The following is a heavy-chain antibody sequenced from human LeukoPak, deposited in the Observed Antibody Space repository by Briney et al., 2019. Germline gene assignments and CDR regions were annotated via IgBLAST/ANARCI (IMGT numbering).Heavy chain of an antibody. CDR1: GGSISSYY. D-gene: IGHD3-9*01. J-gene: IGHJ4*02. CDR3: ARRVTGYYNLDF. V-gene: IGHV4-59*01. Sequence: PSESLSLTCTVSGGSISSYYWRWIRQPPGKGLEWIGYIYYSGSTNYNPSLKSRVTISVDPSKNQFSLKRSSVTAADTAVYYCARRVTGYYNLDFWGQGTLVTVSS. CDR2: IYYSGST.